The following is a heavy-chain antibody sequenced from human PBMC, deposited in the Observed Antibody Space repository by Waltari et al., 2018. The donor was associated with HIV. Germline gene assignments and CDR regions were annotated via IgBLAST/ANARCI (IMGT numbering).Heavy chain of an antibody. D-gene: IGHD2-21*02. J-gene: IGHJ4*02. CDR2: VYPGDSET. CDR1: GYRVTTYW. CDR3: ARPGLAYCGGDCYYHF. V-gene: IGHV5-51*01. Sequence: VQLVKSGTEVKKPGESLTISCKASGYRVTTYWLAWVRQRPGKGLEWMGIVYPGDSETRYSPSFEGQVTISVDKSIATAYLQWSSLKASDSAVYYCARPGLAYCGGDCYYHFWGQGTLVSVSS.